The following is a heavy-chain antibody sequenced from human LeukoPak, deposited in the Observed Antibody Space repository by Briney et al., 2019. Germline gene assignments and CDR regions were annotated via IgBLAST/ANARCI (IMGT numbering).Heavy chain of an antibody. CDR3: ARAETTVTLLDY. V-gene: IGHV4-59*01. CDR2: IYYSGST. CDR1: GGSISSYY. D-gene: IGHD4-17*01. Sequence: PSETLSLTCTVPGGSISSYYWSWIRQPPGKGLEWIGYIYYSGSTNYNPSLKSRVTISVDTSKNQFSLKLSSVTAADTAVYYCARAETTVTLLDYWGQGTLVTVSS. J-gene: IGHJ4*02.